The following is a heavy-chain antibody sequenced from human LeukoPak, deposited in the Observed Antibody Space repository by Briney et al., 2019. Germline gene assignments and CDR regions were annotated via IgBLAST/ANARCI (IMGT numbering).Heavy chain of an antibody. D-gene: IGHD5-12*01. CDR1: GFTLGFYA. J-gene: IGHJ4*02. CDR3: ARGAYSGYARHSYFDY. CDR2: LSWNSGSI. V-gene: IGHV3-9*01. Sequence: PGGSLRLSCAASGFTLGFYAMHWVRQAPGKGLEWGSGLSWNSGSIGYADSVKGRFTISRDNAKNSLYLQMNSLRAEDRAVYYCARGAYSGYARHSYFDYWGQGTLVTVSS.